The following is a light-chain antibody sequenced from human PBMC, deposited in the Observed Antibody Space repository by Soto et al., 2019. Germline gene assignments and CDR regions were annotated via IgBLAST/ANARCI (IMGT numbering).Light chain of an antibody. CDR3: STFTSGTTLLV. V-gene: IGLV2-14*01. CDR1: SSDVGGYKY. Sequence: QSALTQPPSASGSPGQSVTISCTGTSSDVGGYKYVSWYQKHPGKAPKLMIYEVSGRPSGVSNRFSGSRSANTASLTISGLQAEDEADYYCSTFTSGTTLLVFGGGTMLTVL. J-gene: IGLJ2*01. CDR2: EVS.